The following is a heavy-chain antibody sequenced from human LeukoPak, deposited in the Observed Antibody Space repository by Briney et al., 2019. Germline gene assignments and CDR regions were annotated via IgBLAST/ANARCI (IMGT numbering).Heavy chain of an antibody. CDR2: ISSSGDYT. Sequence: GGSLRLSCAASGFTFSRVAMTWVRQAPGQGLEWVSAISSSGDYTYDADSVRGRFTISRDNSKNTLHLQMDSLRAEDTAMYYCAKDGDTAMVLDYWGQGTLVTVSS. J-gene: IGHJ4*02. CDR1: GFTFSRVA. D-gene: IGHD5-18*01. CDR3: AKDGDTAMVLDY. V-gene: IGHV3-23*01.